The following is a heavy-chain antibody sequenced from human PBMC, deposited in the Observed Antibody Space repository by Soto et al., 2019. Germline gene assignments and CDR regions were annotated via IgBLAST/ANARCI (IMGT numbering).Heavy chain of an antibody. D-gene: IGHD4-17*01. Sequence: VHLQQWGAGLLRPSETLSLTCTVSGESFGAYYWSWIRQSPGKGLEWIGEVYHSGDTKYNPSLKSRVTISEDPSTNQFSLRMTSMTAADTGVYYCARGFSNSVTTRFDSWGQGTLVTVSS. CDR3: ARGFSNSVTTRFDS. CDR2: VYHSGDT. CDR1: GESFGAYY. V-gene: IGHV4-34*01. J-gene: IGHJ4*02.